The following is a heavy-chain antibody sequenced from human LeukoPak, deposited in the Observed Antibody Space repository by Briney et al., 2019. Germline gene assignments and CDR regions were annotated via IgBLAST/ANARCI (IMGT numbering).Heavy chain of an antibody. Sequence: SETLSLTCTVSGGSISSYYWSWIRQPPGKGLEWIGYIYYSGSTNYNPSLKSRVTISVDTSKNQFSLKLSSVTAADTAVYYCARGPRGLAYPLHFDYWGQGTLVTVSS. V-gene: IGHV4-59*01. CDR1: GGSISSYY. CDR2: IYYSGST. CDR3: ARGPRGLAYPLHFDY. J-gene: IGHJ4*02.